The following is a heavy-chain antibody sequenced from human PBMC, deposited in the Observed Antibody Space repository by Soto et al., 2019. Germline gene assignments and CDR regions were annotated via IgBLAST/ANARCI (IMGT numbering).Heavy chain of an antibody. CDR2: IIQHGSEK. CDR1: GLTVRNYW. J-gene: IGHJ2*01. Sequence: GSLRLSCAASGLTVRNYWMSWVRQAPGMGLEWVANIIQHGSEKYYMDSVRGRFTVSRDNAKNSLYLQMNSLRAEDTAIYYCARIIAAAGGRRYFDLWGRGTLVTVSS. D-gene: IGHD6-13*01. CDR3: ARIIAAAGGRRYFDL. V-gene: IGHV3-7*03.